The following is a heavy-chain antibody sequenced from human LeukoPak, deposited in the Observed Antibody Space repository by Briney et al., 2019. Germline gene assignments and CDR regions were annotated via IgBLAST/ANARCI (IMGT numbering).Heavy chain of an antibody. V-gene: IGHV4-4*02. J-gene: IGHJ6*02. CDR2: IYHSGST. Sequence: SGTLSLTCAVSGGSISSSNWWSWVRQPPGKGLEWIGEIYHSGSTNYNPSLKSRVTISVDKSKNQFSLKLSSVTAADTAVYYCARDRQLLTYGMDVWGQGTTVTVSS. D-gene: IGHD2-2*01. CDR3: ARDRQLLTYGMDV. CDR1: GGSISSSNW.